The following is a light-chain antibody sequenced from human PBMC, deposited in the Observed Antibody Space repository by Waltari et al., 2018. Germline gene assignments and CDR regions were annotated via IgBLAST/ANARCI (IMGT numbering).Light chain of an antibody. CDR1: QSLLHSNGYNY. CDR3: MQALQRPWT. Sequence: DIVMTQSPLSLPVTPGEPASISCRSSQSLLHSNGYNYLDWYLQKPGQSPQLPIYLGSKRASGGPDRFSGSGSGTNFTLKISRGEAEDVGVYYCMQALQRPWTFGQGTKVEIK. V-gene: IGKV2-28*01. J-gene: IGKJ1*01. CDR2: LGS.